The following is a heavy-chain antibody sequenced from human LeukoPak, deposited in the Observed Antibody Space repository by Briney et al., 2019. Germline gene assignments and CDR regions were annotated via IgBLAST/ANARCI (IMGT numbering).Heavy chain of an antibody. J-gene: IGHJ4*02. D-gene: IGHD3-22*01. Sequence: GGSLRLSCAASGFTFSSYEMNWVRQAPGKGLEWVSYISSSGSTICYADSVKGRFTISRDNAKNSLYLQMNSLRAEDTAVYYCARSGREHSGCYYVPFDYWGQGTLVTVSS. CDR1: GFTFSSYE. V-gene: IGHV3-48*03. CDR3: ARSGREHSGCYYVPFDY. CDR2: ISSSGSTI.